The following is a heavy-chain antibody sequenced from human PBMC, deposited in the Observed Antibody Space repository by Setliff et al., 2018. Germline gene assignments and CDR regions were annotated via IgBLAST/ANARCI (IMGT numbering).Heavy chain of an antibody. CDR3: AREFTVDSREAGYFNY. V-gene: IGHV4-39*02. CDR1: GGSISSGSHY. Sequence: KPSETLSLTCSASGGSISSGSHYWAWIRQPPGKRLEWIGSVYYIGTTHYNPSLKSRVTISVDPSKNQFSLKMSSVTAADTAVYYCAREFTVDSREAGYFNYWGHGTLVTSPQ. D-gene: IGHD6-13*01. CDR2: VYYIGTT. J-gene: IGHJ4*01.